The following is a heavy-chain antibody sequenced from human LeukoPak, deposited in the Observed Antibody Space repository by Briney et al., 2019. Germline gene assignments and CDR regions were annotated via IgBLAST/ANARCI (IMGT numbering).Heavy chain of an antibody. CDR2: IYYSGST. CDR1: GGSISSGGYY. Sequence: SQTLSLTCTVSGGSISSGGYYWSWIRQHPGKGLEWIGYIYYSGSTNYNPSLKSRVTISVDTSKNQFSLKLSSVTAADTAVYYCARHSVTIFGVVGINWFDPWGQGTLVTVSS. CDR3: ARHSVTIFGVVGINWFDP. V-gene: IGHV4-31*03. D-gene: IGHD3-3*01. J-gene: IGHJ5*02.